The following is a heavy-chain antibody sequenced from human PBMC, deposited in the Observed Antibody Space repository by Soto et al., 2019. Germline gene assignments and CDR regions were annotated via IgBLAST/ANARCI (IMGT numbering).Heavy chain of an antibody. CDR3: AKDLYYYDSSGYKSYFDY. Sequence: GGSLRLSCAASGFTFSSYAMSWVRQAPGKGLEWVSAISGSGGSTYYADSVKGRFTISRDNSKNTLYLQMNSLRAEDTAVYYCAKDLYYYDSSGYKSYFDYWGQGTLVTVSS. CDR1: GFTFSSYA. CDR2: ISGSGGST. J-gene: IGHJ4*02. D-gene: IGHD3-22*01. V-gene: IGHV3-23*01.